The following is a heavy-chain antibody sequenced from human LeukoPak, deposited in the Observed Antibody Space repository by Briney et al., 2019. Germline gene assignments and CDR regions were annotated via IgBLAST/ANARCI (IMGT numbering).Heavy chain of an antibody. D-gene: IGHD3-22*01. J-gene: IGHJ4*02. CDR3: TRDVAMYYYDSSGYIY. V-gene: IGHV3-49*04. CDR2: IRSKAYGGTT. CDR1: GFTFGDYA. Sequence: GGSLRLSCTASGFTFGDYAMSWVRQAPGKGLEWVSFIRSKAYGGTTEYAASVKGRFTISRDDSKSIAYLQMNSLKTEDTAVYYCTRDVAMYYYDSSGYIYWGQGTLVTVSS.